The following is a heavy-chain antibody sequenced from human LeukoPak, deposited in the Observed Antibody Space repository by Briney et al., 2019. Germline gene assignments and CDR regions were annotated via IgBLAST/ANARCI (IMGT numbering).Heavy chain of an antibody. CDR1: GASISSYY. D-gene: IGHD6-13*01. CDR3: ARQGQQLAGLHHYFYMDV. V-gene: IGHV4-59*08. J-gene: IGHJ6*03. Sequence: SETLSLTCTVSGASISSYYWSWIRQPPGKGLEWIGYIYYSGSTSYNPSIKSRVTISVDTSKNQFSLELSSVTASDTAVYFCARQGQQLAGLHHYFYMDVWGKGTTVTVSS. CDR2: IYYSGST.